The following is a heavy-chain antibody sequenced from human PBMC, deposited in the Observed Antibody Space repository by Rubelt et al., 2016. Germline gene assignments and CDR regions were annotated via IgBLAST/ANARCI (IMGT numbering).Heavy chain of an antibody. CDR1: GSTFTSYA. Sequence: QVQLVQSGAEVKKPGAPVKVSCTASGSTFTSYAMHWVRQAPGQRLEWMGWINPGNVNPKYSQKFQGRVTITRDTSASTAYMELSSLRSEDTAVYYCARAQRIRLLMVYAPTFDYWGQGTLVTVSS. D-gene: IGHD2-8*01. J-gene: IGHJ4*02. CDR2: INPGNVNP. V-gene: IGHV1-3*01. CDR3: ARAQRIRLLMVYAPTFDY.